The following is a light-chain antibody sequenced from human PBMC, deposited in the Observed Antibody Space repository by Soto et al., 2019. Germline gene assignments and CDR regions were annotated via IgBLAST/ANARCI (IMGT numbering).Light chain of an antibody. J-gene: IGKJ3*01. CDR3: QQYGSSPFT. CDR2: GAS. V-gene: IGKV3-20*01. CDR1: QSVSSSY. Sequence: EIVLTQSPGTLSLSPGERATLSCRASQSVSSSYLAWYQQEPGQAPRLLIYGASSRATGIPDRFSGSESGTDFTLTISRLEPEDLAVYYCQQYGSSPFTFGPGTKVDIK.